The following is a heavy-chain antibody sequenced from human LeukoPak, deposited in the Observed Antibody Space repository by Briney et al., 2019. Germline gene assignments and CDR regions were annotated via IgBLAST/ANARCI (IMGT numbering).Heavy chain of an antibody. J-gene: IGHJ5*02. D-gene: IGHD3-10*01. CDR1: GLTFSSYW. V-gene: IGHV3-7*01. CDR3: ARGGRGGFDP. CDR2: INQDGSEK. Sequence: SGGSLRLSCAASGLTFSSYWMTWVRQAPGRGLEWVAKINQDGSEKYYVDSVKGRFTISRDKARNSLYLQMNSLRAEDTAVYYCARGGRGGFDPWGQGTLVTVSS.